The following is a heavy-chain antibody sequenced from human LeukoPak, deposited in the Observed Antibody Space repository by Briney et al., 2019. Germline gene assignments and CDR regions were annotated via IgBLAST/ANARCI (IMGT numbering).Heavy chain of an antibody. Sequence: ASVKVSCKASGYTFTSYGIGWVRQAPGQGLECMGWINPYNGNTNYALKVQGRVTMTTDTSTSTAYLELRSLRSGDTAIYYCAREIYGRFDYWGQGTLVTVSS. CDR1: GYTFTSYG. CDR3: AREIYGRFDY. D-gene: IGHD4-17*01. J-gene: IGHJ4*02. CDR2: INPYNGNT. V-gene: IGHV1-18*01.